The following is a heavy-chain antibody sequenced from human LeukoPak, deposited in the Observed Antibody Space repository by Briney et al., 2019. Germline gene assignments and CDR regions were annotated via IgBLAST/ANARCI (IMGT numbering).Heavy chain of an antibody. D-gene: IGHD3-16*01. CDR1: GYTFSTYG. V-gene: IGHV1-18*01. J-gene: IGHJ4*02. CDR3: AREGLGELTLDY. Sequence: ASVKFSCKASGYTFSTYGISWVRQAPGQGVECMGWISTSNGDTKYAQKLQGRVTMTTDTSTSTAYMELRNLRSDDTAVYYCAREGLGELTLDYWGQGTLVTVSS. CDR2: ISTSNGDT.